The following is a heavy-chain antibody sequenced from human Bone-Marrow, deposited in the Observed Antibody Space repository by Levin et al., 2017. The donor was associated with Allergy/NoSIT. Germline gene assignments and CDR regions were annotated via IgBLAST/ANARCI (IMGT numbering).Heavy chain of an antibody. Sequence: GESLKISCAASGLTFSSYAMSWVRQAPGKGLEWVSVITGSGDSTYYADSVQGRFTISRDNSKNTVYLQMNSLSAEDTAVYYCANHKSYTWYSDFWGQGALVTVSS. CDR2: ITGSGDST. J-gene: IGHJ4*02. CDR3: ANHKSYTWYSDF. D-gene: IGHD2-2*02. V-gene: IGHV3-23*01. CDR1: GLTFSSYA.